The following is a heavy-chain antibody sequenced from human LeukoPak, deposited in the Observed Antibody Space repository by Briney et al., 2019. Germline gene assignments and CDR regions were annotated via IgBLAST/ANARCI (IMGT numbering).Heavy chain of an antibody. V-gene: IGHV1-46*01. J-gene: IGHJ3*02. CDR2: INPSGGST. CDR1: GYTFTSYY. D-gene: IGHD6-13*01. CDR3: ARALAAADAFDI. Sequence: GASVKVSCKASGYTFTSYYMHWVRQAPGQGLGWMGIINPSGGSTSYAQKFQGRVTMTRDMSTSTVYMELSSLRSEDTAVYYCARALAAADAFDIWGQGTMVTVSS.